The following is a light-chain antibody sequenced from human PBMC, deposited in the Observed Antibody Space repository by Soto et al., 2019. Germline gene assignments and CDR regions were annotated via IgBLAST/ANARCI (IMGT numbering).Light chain of an antibody. J-gene: IGKJ5*01. V-gene: IGKV1-5*03. CDR1: QSISIW. Sequence: DIQMTQSPSTLSASVGDRVTITCRAGQSISIWLAWYQQKPGKAPKLLIYKASSLDSGVPSRFSGSGSGTDFTLTISSLQSEDFATYYCQQLNSYPITFGQGTLLEIK. CDR3: QQLNSYPIT. CDR2: KAS.